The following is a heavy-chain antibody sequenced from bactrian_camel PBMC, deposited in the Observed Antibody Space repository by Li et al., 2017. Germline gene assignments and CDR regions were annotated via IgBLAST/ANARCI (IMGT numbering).Heavy chain of an antibody. V-gene: IGHV3S54*01. CDR3: AADNLACGLVNRDYRY. CDR2: ISTDTGAA. D-gene: IGHD6*01. Sequence: HVQLVESGGGSVYTGGSLRLSCAASGDTYCMAWFRQAPGKKREGVATISTDTGAAHFYADSVKGRFTISQDNAKNTLYLQMNSLKPEDTAMYYCAADNLACGLVNRDYRYYGQGTQVTVS. CDR1: GDTYC. J-gene: IGHJ4*01.